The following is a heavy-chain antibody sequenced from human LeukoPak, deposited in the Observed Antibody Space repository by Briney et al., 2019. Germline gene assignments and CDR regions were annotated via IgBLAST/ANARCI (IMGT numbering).Heavy chain of an antibody. Sequence: ETLSLTCTVSGGSISSSSYYWGWVRQAPGKGLEWVSAISGSGGTTYYADSVKGRFTISRDNSKNTLYLQMNSLRAEDTAVYYCTGEYEDWGQGTLVTVSS. CDR1: GGSISSSSYY. D-gene: IGHD2/OR15-2a*01. CDR3: TGEYED. J-gene: IGHJ4*02. V-gene: IGHV3-23*01. CDR2: ISGSGGTT.